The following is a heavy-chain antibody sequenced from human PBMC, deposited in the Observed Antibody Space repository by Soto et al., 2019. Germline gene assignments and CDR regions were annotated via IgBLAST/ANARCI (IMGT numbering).Heavy chain of an antibody. V-gene: IGHV1-8*01. J-gene: IGHJ4*02. CDR2: MNPNSGDT. Sequence: QVQLVQSGAEVKKPGASVKVSCKASGYTFTSYEINWVRQATGQGLEWMGWMNPNSGDTGYAQKFRGRVTLTRNTSISTAYMELSSLRSEDPAVYYCARGELLWFGELLRWGQGTLVTVSS. CDR1: GYTFTSYE. D-gene: IGHD3-10*01. CDR3: ARGELLWFGELLR.